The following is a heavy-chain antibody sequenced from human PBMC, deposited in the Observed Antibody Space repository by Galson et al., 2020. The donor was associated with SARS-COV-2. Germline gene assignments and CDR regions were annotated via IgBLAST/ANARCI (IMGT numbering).Heavy chain of an antibody. Sequence: SETLSLTCTVSGGSISSSSYYWGWIRQPPGKGLEWLGSIYYSGSTYYNPSLKSRVTISVDTSKNQFSLKLSSVTAADTAVYYCAGEGITIFGVVIKDYYYGMDVWGQGTTVTVSS. CDR1: GGSISSSSYY. D-gene: IGHD3-3*01. J-gene: IGHJ6*02. CDR2: IYYSGST. CDR3: AGEGITIFGVVIKDYYYGMDV. V-gene: IGHV4-39*01.